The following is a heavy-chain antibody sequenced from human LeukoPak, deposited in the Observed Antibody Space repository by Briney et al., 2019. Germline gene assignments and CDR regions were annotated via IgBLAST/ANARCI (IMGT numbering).Heavy chain of an antibody. CDR1: GGTFSSYA. CDR2: IIPIFGTA. Sequence: SVKVSCTASGGTFSSYAISWVRQAPGQGLEWMGGIIPIFGTANYAQKFQGRVTITADESTSTAYMELSSLRSEDTAVYYCASAPKPHTNYYDSSGYSVFGYWGQGTLSPSPQ. D-gene: IGHD3-22*01. V-gene: IGHV1-69*01. J-gene: IGHJ4*02. CDR3: ASAPKPHTNYYDSSGYSVFGY.